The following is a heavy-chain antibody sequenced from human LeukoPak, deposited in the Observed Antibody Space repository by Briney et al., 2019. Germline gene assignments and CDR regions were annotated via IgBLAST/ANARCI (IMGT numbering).Heavy chain of an antibody. CDR2: IYYSGST. CDR1: GGSISTYY. D-gene: IGHD6-19*01. CDR3: ATTTATSGSSLY. Sequence: SETLSLTCTVSGGSISTYYWTWIRQPPGKGLEWIGYIYYSGSTKYNPSLESRVTISVDTSKDQFSLKLTSVNAADTAVYYCATTTATSGSSLYWGQGTLVNVAS. J-gene: IGHJ4*02. V-gene: IGHV4-59*01.